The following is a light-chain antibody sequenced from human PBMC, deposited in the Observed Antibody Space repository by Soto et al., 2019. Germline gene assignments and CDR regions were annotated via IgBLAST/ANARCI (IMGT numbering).Light chain of an antibody. CDR2: AAS. CDR1: QGINSY. J-gene: IGKJ5*01. CDR3: QQINSYPFT. Sequence: DIQLTQSPSFLSASVGDRVTITCRASQGINSYLAWYQQKPGKVPKLLIYAASTLESGVPSRFSGSGSGTEFTLTISSLQPEDFATYYCQQINSYPFTFGQGTKLEIK. V-gene: IGKV1-9*01.